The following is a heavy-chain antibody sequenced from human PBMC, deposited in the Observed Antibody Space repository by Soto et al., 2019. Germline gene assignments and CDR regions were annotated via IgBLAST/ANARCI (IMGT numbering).Heavy chain of an antibody. J-gene: IGHJ4*01. V-gene: IGHV4-59*01. CDR1: GGSISSYY. Sequence: SETLSLTCTVSGGSISSYYWSWIRQPPGKGLEWIGYIYYSGSTNYNPSLKSRVTISVDTSKNQFSLKLSSVTAADTAVYYCARDYYDSSGYYLDYWGHGTLVTVSS. D-gene: IGHD3-22*01. CDR2: IYYSGST. CDR3: ARDYYDSSGYYLDY.